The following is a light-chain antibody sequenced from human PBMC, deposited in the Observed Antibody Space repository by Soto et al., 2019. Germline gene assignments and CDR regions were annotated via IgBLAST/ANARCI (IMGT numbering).Light chain of an antibody. J-gene: IGKJ4*01. CDR1: RSIFYSSNNKNY. CDR3: QQYYSTPLT. Sequence: DIVMTQSPDSLAVSLGERATINCKSSRSIFYSSNNKNYLAWYQQKPGQPPKLLISWTTTRESGVPDRFSGSGFGTDFTLTISSLQAEDVAVYYCQQYYSTPLTFGGGTKVEIK. CDR2: WTT. V-gene: IGKV4-1*01.